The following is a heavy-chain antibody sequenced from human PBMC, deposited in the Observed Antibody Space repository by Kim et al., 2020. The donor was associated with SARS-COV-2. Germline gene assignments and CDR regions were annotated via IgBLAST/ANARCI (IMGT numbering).Heavy chain of an antibody. J-gene: IGHJ4*02. V-gene: IGHV4-34*01. CDR2: INHSGST. D-gene: IGHD6-19*01. CDR3: ARPLWSSGWYGGFDY. CDR1: GGSFSGYY. Sequence: SETLSLTCAVYGGSFSGYYWSWIRQPPGKGLEWIGEINHSGSTNYNPSLKSRVTISVDTSKNQFSLKLSSVTAADTAVYYCARPLWSSGWYGGFDYWGQGTLVTVSS.